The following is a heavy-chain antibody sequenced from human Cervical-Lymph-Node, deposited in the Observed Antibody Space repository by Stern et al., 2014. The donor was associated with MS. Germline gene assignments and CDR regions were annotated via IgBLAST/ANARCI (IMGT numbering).Heavy chain of an antibody. CDR1: GFTFSSFS. CDR2: ISYDVNNK. D-gene: IGHD2-2*01. V-gene: IGHV3-30*04. Sequence: VQLVESGGGVVQPGRSLRLSCAASGFTFSSFSMHWVRQAPGKGLEWVAVISYDVNNKYFADSVQGRFTISRDNSKNTVYLQMNSLRPEDTAVYYCAREGVPPYWGQGTVVTVSS. J-gene: IGHJ4*02. CDR3: AREGVPPY.